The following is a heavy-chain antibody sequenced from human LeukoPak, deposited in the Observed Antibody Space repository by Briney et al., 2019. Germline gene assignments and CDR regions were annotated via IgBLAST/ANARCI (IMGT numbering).Heavy chain of an antibody. J-gene: IGHJ3*01. Sequence: GSLRLSCAASGFTFSNSAMTWVRQAPGKGLEWVSLISFSGESTFYAESVKGRFTIARDNSKDSLYLRMNSLRAEDTAIYYCAKDIQLSTWGLGTMVTVSS. CDR3: AKDIQLST. CDR2: ISFSGEST. D-gene: IGHD5-24*01. V-gene: IGHV3-23*01. CDR1: GFTFSNSA.